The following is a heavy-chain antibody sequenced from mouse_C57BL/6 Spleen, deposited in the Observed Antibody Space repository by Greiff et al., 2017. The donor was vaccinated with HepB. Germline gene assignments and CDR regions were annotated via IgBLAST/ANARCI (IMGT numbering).Heavy chain of an antibody. J-gene: IGHJ2*01. CDR1: GFNIKDDY. V-gene: IGHV14-4*01. CDR2: IDPENGDT. CDR3: TTGSFYGKPDY. D-gene: IGHD2-1*01. Sequence: EVKLQESGAELVRPGASVKLSCTASGFNIKDDYMHWVKQRPEQGLEWIGWIDPENGDTEYASKFQGKATITADTSSNTAYLQLSSLTSEDTAVYYCTTGSFYGKPDYWGQGTTLTVSS.